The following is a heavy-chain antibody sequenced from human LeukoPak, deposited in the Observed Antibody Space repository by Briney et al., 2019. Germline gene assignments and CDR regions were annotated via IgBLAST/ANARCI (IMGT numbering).Heavy chain of an antibody. D-gene: IGHD3-9*01. Sequence: PGGSLRLSCAASGFTFSSYSMNWVRQAPGKGLEWVSSISSSSSYIYYADSVKGRFTISRDNAKNSLYLQMNSLRAEDTAVYYCASENVYYDILTGYYMRSRGFDYWGQGTLVTVSS. J-gene: IGHJ4*02. CDR1: GFTFSSYS. CDR2: ISSSSSYI. V-gene: IGHV3-21*01. CDR3: ASENVYYDILTGYYMRSRGFDY.